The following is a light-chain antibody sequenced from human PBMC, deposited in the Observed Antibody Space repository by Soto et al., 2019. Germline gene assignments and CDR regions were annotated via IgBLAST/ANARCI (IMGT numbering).Light chain of an antibody. CDR3: CSHGGTDNYVI. Sequence: QSAPTQPASVSGSPGQSITISCTGTSSDVGRYNVVSWYQQNSGKAPKLMVYEDYKRPSGVSNRFSGSKSGNTASLTISGLQTEDEGDYYCCSHGGTDNYVIFGGGTKVTVL. CDR2: EDY. V-gene: IGLV2-23*01. J-gene: IGLJ2*01. CDR1: SSDVGRYNV.